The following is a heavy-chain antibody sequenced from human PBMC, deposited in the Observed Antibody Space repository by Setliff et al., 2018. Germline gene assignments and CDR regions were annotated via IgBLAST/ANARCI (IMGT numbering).Heavy chain of an antibody. J-gene: IGHJ5*02. CDR2: IYQNGIT. CDR3: ATDGPVLNGDYIS. V-gene: IGHV4-39*07. CDR1: GASISTTYYY. D-gene: IGHD3-10*01. Sequence: KTSETLSLTCSVSGASISTTYYYWDWIRQSPEKGLEWIGTIYQNGITYYNPYVKSRVTISVDKSKNQFSLSLRSVTAADTAVYYCATDGPVLNGDYISWGQGTLVTVSS.